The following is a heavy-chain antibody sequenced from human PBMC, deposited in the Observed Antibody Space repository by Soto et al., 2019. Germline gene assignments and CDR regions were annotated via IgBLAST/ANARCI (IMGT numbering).Heavy chain of an antibody. J-gene: IGHJ6*02. Sequence: LSLTCAVYGGSFSGYYWSRIRQPPVKGLEWIGEINHSGSTNYNPSLKSRVTISVDTSKNQFSLKLSSVTAADTAVYYCARFKHSYGYTYYYYGMDVWGQGTTVTVSS. CDR1: GGSFSGYY. D-gene: IGHD5-18*01. CDR2: INHSGST. CDR3: ARFKHSYGYTYYYYGMDV. V-gene: IGHV4-34*01.